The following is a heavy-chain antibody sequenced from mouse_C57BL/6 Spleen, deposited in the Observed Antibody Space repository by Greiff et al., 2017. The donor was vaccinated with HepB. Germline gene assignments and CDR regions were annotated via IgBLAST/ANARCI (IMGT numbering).Heavy chain of an antibody. CDR1: GFTFSNYW. Sequence: EVKVEESGGGLVQSGGSMKLSCVASGFTFSNYWMNWVRQSPEKGLEWVAQIRLKSDNYATHYAESVKGRFTISRDDFKSSVYLQMNNLRAEDAVIYYCTGGNWYFDVWGTGTTVTVSS. V-gene: IGHV6-3*01. CDR2: IRLKSDNYAT. CDR3: TGGNWYFDV. J-gene: IGHJ1*03.